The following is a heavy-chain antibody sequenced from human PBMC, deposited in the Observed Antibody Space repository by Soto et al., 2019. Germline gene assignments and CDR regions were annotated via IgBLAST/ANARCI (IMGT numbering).Heavy chain of an antibody. CDR2: IIPIFGTA. J-gene: IGHJ1*01. CDR3: ARSGAGEWEPQGY. V-gene: IGHV1-69*06. CDR1: GGTFSSYA. D-gene: IGHD1-26*01. Sequence: QVQLVQSGAEVKKPGSSVKVSCKASGGTFSSYAISWVRQAPGQGLEWMGGIIPIFGTANYAQKFQGRVTITADNSASPACMELSSLRYEDTAVYYCARSGAGEWEPQGYWGQSTLVTVSS.